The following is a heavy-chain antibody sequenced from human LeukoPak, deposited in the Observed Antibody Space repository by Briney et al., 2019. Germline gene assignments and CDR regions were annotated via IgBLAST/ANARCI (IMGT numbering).Heavy chain of an antibody. J-gene: IGHJ4*02. CDR3: AKDRGGSYTLSLDY. D-gene: IGHD1-26*01. CDR2: INHNGNVN. CDR1: GFTFSSYW. Sequence: PGGSLRLSCAASGFTFSSYWMNWARQAPGKGLEWVASINHNGNVNYYVDSVKGRFTISRDNAKNSLYLQMNSLRAEDTAVYYCAKDRGGSYTLSLDYWGQGTLVTVSS. V-gene: IGHV3-7*03.